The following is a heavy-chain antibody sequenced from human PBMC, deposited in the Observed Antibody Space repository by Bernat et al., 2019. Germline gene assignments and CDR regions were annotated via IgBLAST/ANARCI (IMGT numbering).Heavy chain of an antibody. J-gene: IGHJ4*02. CDR2: IYYSGST. CDR1: GGCISSSSYY. CDR3: AVWGSSWTDYDS. Sequence: QLQLQESGPGLVKPSETLCRTGTVSGGCISSSSYYWGWIRQHPGKGLEWSGSIYYSGSTYYNPSLKSRVTISVHTSQNPFSLELGSVTAADPAVYYWAVWGSSWTDYDSWGQGTLVTVSS. D-gene: IGHD6-13*01. V-gene: IGHV4-39*01.